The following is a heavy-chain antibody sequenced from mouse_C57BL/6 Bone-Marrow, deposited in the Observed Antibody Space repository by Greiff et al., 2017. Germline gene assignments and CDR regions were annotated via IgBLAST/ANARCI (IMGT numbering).Heavy chain of an antibody. CDR2: IGPSDSYT. CDR3: ARGPFDY. J-gene: IGHJ2*01. Sequence: VQLQQSGAELVMPGASVKLSCKASGYTFTSYWMHWVKQRPGQGLEWIGEIGPSDSYTNYNQKFKGKSTLDVDKSSSTAYMQLSSLTSEDSAVYYCARGPFDYWGQGTTLTVSS. V-gene: IGHV1-69*01. CDR1: GYTFTSYW.